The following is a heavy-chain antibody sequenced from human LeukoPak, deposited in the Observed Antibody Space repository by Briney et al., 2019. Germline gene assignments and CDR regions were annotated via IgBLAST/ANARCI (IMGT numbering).Heavy chain of an antibody. CDR2: ISYSGTT. CDR1: GGSTSSSSNF. V-gene: IGHV4-39*07. D-gene: IGHD5-24*01. Sequence: PSETLSLTCTVSGGSTSSSSNFWGWIRQPPGKGLEWIGSISYSGTTYYNPSLTSRVTISLDTSKNQFSLKLSSVTAADTAMYYCARQPWPERAFDIWGQGTMVTVSS. CDR3: ARQPWPERAFDI. J-gene: IGHJ3*02.